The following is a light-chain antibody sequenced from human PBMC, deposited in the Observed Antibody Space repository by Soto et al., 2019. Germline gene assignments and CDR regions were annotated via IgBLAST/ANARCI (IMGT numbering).Light chain of an antibody. V-gene: IGLV1-44*01. CDR2: SHN. CDR1: SSNIGSNT. Sequence: QSVLTQPPSTSGTAGQRVTISCSGGSSNIGSNTVTWYQQVPGTAPKLLVYSHNERPSGVPDRFSGSKSGTSASLAISGLQSEDEADYYCATWDDSLDGFVFGTGTKLTVL. CDR3: ATWDDSLDGFV. J-gene: IGLJ1*01.